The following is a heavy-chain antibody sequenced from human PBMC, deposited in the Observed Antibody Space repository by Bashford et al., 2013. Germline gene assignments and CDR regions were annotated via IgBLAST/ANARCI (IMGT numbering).Heavy chain of an antibody. Sequence: GGSLRLSCTASGLIFSSYGMHWVRQAPGKGLEWVAVLYSGGRAYYGDSVKGRFTISRDNAKNSLYLQMNSLRAEDTAVFYCASDLGGLMAYWGQGTLVTVSS. CDR1: GLIFSSYG. CDR3: ASDLGGLMAY. J-gene: IGHJ4*02. V-gene: IGHV3-NL1*01. D-gene: IGHD2-8*01. CDR2: LYSGGRA.